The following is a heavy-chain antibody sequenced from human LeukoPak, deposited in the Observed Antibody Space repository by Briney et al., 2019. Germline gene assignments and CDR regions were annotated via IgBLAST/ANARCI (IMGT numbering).Heavy chain of an antibody. V-gene: IGHV3-64*01. J-gene: IGHJ4*02. CDR2: ISTNGGST. CDR1: GLTFSRYA. D-gene: IGHD5-12*01. Sequence: PWGFLRLSCAASGLTFSRYALHWVRQAPGKGLEYVSSISTNGGSTYYANSVKGRFTISRDNSKNTLFLQLGSLRAEDMAVYYCAVAYGGYDWEGGFDYWGQGTLVTVSS. CDR3: AVAYGGYDWEGGFDY.